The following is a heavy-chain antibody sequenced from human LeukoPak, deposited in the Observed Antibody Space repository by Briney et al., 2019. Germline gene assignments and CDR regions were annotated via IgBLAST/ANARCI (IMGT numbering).Heavy chain of an antibody. Sequence: ASVKVSCKASGGTFSSYAISWVRQAPGQGLEWMGGIIPIFGTANYAQKFQGRVTITADKSTSTAYMELSSLRSEDTAVYYCARGVLYSSGPQGAFDIWGQGTMVTVSS. CDR2: IIPIFGTA. V-gene: IGHV1-69*06. D-gene: IGHD6-19*01. J-gene: IGHJ3*02. CDR3: ARGVLYSSGPQGAFDI. CDR1: GGTFSSYA.